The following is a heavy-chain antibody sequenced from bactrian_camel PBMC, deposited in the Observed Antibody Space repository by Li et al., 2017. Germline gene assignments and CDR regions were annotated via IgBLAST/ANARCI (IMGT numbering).Heavy chain of an antibody. CDR2: IDVDGST. V-gene: IGHV3S6*01. J-gene: IGHJ4*01. Sequence: HVQLVESGGGSVQAGGSLKLSCVVSIYTRSGACMGWFRQAPGKAREGVATIDVDGSTIYADSVKGRFTISKGGKNNLYLQMNNLKPEDTAMYYCAVNFGPYCSGPYLARRANFLGQGTQVTVS. D-gene: IGHD2*01. CDR1: IYTRSGAC.